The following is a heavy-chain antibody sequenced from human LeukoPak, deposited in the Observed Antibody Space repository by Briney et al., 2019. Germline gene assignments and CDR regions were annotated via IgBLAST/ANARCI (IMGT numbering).Heavy chain of an antibody. V-gene: IGHV4-38-2*02. J-gene: IGHJ3*02. Sequence: SETLSLTCTVSGYSISSGYYWGWIRQPPGKGLEWIGSIYHSGSTYYNPSLKSRVTISVDTSKNQFSLKLSSETAADTAVYYCASTACSGGSCYGREDAFDIWGQGTMVTVSS. CDR1: GYSISSGYY. D-gene: IGHD2-15*01. CDR2: IYHSGST. CDR3: ASTACSGGSCYGREDAFDI.